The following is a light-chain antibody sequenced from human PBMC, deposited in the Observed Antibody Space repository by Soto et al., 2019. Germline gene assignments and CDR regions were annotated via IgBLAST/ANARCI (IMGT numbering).Light chain of an antibody. CDR2: AAS. V-gene: IGKV3-11*01. CDR1: QSISSY. CDR3: QHPSSSPNT. J-gene: IGKJ5*01. Sequence: AAVSVSVGDSVTLTCRASQSISSYLAWYQQKPGQAPRLLIYAASNLHSGIPARFSGSGSGTDFTLTISSLEPEDFATHYSQHPSSSPNTSDQGTRLEIK.